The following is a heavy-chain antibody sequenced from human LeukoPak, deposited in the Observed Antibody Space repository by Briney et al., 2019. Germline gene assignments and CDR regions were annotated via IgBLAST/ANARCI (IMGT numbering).Heavy chain of an antibody. V-gene: IGHV7-4-1*02. CDR1: GYTFTSYS. J-gene: IGHJ5*02. Sequence: GASVKVSCKASGYTFTSYSMNWVRQAPGQGLEYMGWINANTGNPTYAQGFTGRFVFSLDTSVSTAYLQISSLKAEDTAVYYCARVLCSSTSCYSSPWFDPWGQGTLVTVSS. D-gene: IGHD2-2*01. CDR2: INANTGNP. CDR3: ARVLCSSTSCYSSPWFDP.